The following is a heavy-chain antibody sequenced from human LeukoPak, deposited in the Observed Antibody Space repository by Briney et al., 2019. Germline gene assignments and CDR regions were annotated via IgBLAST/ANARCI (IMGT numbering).Heavy chain of an antibody. CDR3: ARDMGAGMGYCSSTSCATYDAFHI. D-gene: IGHD2-2*01. CDR2: RKQDGSKK. J-gene: IGHJ3*02. V-gene: IGHV3-7*03. Sequence: GGSLRLSCAPSGFTVSSYWMSSVRQAPGKGLEWVTNRKQDGSKKYYVDSVKGRFTISRDNAKNSLYLQMNSLRAEDTAVYYCARDMGAGMGYCSSTSCATYDAFHIWGQGTMVTVSS. CDR1: GFTVSSYW.